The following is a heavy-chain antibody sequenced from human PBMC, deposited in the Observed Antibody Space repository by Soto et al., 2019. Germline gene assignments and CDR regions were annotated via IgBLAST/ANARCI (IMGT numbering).Heavy chain of an antibody. CDR1: GFTFSSYA. Sequence: EVQLLESGGGLVQPGGSLRLSCAASGFTFSSYAMNWVRQAPGKGLEWVSAISGSGGSTYYADSVKGRFTISSDSSKNTLYLRMNSLRAEDTAVYYCAKGNSWSPALVLDIWGQGTMVTVSS. CDR3: AKGNSWSPALVLDI. J-gene: IGHJ3*02. CDR2: ISGSGGST. D-gene: IGHD1-7*01. V-gene: IGHV3-23*01.